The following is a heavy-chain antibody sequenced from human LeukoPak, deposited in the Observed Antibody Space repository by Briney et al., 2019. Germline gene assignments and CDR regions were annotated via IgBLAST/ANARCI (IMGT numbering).Heavy chain of an antibody. V-gene: IGHV3-23*01. J-gene: IGHJ1*01. CDR3: AIMHGYYDGSGYWVQ. CDR2: ITPNADRT. D-gene: IGHD3-22*01. CDR1: GFTCGSYG. Sequence: GGSLRLSCAAAGFTCGSYGMSWVRQAPGKGLEWGSFITPNADRTSYADSVEGRFTISRDNPRNTLYMQMTSLRDEDTALYYCAIMHGYYDGSGYWVQWGQGTLVTVSS.